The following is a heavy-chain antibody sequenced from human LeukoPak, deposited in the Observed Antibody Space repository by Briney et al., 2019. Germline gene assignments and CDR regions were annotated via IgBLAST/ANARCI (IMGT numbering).Heavy chain of an antibody. D-gene: IGHD1-26*01. CDR3: ARERELLPAFDI. Sequence: SETLSLTCTVSGGSISSYYWSWIRQPPGKGLEWIGYIYYSGSTNYNPSLKSRVTISVDTSKNQFSLKLSSVTAADTAVYYCARERELLPAFDIWGQGTMVTVSS. V-gene: IGHV4-59*01. CDR1: GGSISSYY. CDR2: IYYSGST. J-gene: IGHJ3*02.